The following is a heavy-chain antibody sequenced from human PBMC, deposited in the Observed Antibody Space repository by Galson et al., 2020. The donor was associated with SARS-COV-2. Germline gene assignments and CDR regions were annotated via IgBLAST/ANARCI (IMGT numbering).Heavy chain of an antibody. D-gene: IGHD2-15*01. CDR2: LSGFDAIP. CDR1: GFVLSGQA. V-gene: IGHV3-23*01. J-gene: IGHJ4*02. Sequence: GESLKISCAASGFVLSGQAMSWVRQAPGKGLEWVSLSGFDAIPYYADSVKGRFTISRDNSRNTLFLQMNNVRAEDTAMYYCAKDPNPMYCSDETCYPYWGQGTLVTVSS. CDR3: AKDPNPMYCSDETCYPY.